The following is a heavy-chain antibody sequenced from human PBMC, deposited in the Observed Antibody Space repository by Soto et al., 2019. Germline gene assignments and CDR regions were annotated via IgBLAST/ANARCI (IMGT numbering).Heavy chain of an antibody. Sequence: EVHLLESGGGLVQPGGSLRLSCAASGFTFSSYDMSWVRQAPGKGLEWVSSITYSGANTYYADSAKGRFTISRDNSKKTLDLQSNSLKADDTALYYCLRGTMGPGYWGQGTLLTVFS. CDR2: ITYSGANT. CDR3: LRGTMGPGY. V-gene: IGHV3-23*01. CDR1: GFTFSSYD. D-gene: IGHD2-8*01. J-gene: IGHJ4*02.